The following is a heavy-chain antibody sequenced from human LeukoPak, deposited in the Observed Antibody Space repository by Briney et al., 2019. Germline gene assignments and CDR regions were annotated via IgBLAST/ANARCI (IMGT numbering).Heavy chain of an antibody. D-gene: IGHD1-1*01. J-gene: IGHJ4*02. CDR3: ATWNCVAY. Sequence: GGSLRLSCAASGFTFTSYAMSWVRQAPGKGLEWVSTISSSGGSTYYADSVKGRFTISRDNSKNTLYLQMDSLRAEDTAVYYCATWNCVAYWGQGTLVTVSS. CDR2: ISSSGGST. CDR1: GFTFTSYA. V-gene: IGHV3-23*01.